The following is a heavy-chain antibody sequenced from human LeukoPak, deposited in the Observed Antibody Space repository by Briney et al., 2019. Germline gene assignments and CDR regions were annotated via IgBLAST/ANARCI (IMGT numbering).Heavy chain of an antibody. Sequence: PSENLSLTCTVSGGSISSYYWSWIRQPPGKGLEWIGYIYYSGSTNYNPSLKSRVTISVDTSKNQFSLKLSSVTAADTAVYYCAREGYYDSSGYYSALDYWGQGTLVTVSS. CDR2: IYYSGST. D-gene: IGHD3-22*01. V-gene: IGHV4-59*01. J-gene: IGHJ4*02. CDR1: GGSISSYY. CDR3: AREGYYDSSGYYSALDY.